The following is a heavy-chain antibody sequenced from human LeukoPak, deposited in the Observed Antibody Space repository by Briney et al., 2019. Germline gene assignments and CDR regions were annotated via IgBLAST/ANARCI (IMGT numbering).Heavy chain of an antibody. CDR2: INVITGYI. D-gene: IGHD1-26*01. J-gene: IGHJ3*02. CDR1: GFTFSSYT. Sequence: GGSLRLSCAASGFTFSSYTMNWVRQAPGKGLEWVAYINVITGYIYYADSLKGRFTISRDNAKKSLFLEMNSLRVEDTAVYYCARDRSGSSSVDDAFGIWGQGIMVTVSS. CDR3: ARDRSGSSSVDDAFGI. V-gene: IGHV3-21*01.